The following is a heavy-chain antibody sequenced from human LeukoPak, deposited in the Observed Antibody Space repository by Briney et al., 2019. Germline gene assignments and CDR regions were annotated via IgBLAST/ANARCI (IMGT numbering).Heavy chain of an antibody. D-gene: IGHD3-3*01. CDR2: MSNDGSKK. V-gene: IGHV3-30*01. Sequence: KSLRLSCSASGFTFSSHAMHWVRQAPGKGLEWVAIMSNDGSKKFYADSLKGRFTISRDNSKNTLYLQMNSLRSEDTAVYFCARDGSVLRFLEWLFFLDYWGQGTLVTVSS. CDR1: GFTFSSHA. CDR3: ARDGSVLRFLEWLFFLDY. J-gene: IGHJ4*02.